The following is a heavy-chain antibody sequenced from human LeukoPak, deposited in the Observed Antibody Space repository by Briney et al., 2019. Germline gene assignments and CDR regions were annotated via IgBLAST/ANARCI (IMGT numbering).Heavy chain of an antibody. J-gene: IGHJ4*02. CDR1: GGSISSYY. Sequence: SETLSLTCTVSGGSISSYYWSWIRQPPGKGLEWIGYIYYSGSTNYNPSLKSRVTISVDTSKNQFSLKLSSVTAADTAVYYCARSRDYSNGGYFDYWGQGTLVTVSS. V-gene: IGHV4-59*08. CDR3: ARSRDYSNGGYFDY. D-gene: IGHD4-11*01. CDR2: IYYSGST.